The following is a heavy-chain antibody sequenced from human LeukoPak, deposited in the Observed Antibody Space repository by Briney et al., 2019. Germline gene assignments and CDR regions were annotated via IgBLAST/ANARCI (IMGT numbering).Heavy chain of an antibody. CDR2: ISDSGSFI. CDR1: GFTFSNYE. J-gene: IGHJ4*02. V-gene: IGHV3-48*03. CDR3: AKDRGDYGDSPTYYFDY. D-gene: IGHD4-17*01. Sequence: PGGSLRLFCATSGFTFSNYEMTWVRQAPGKGPGWISYISDSGSFIDYADSVKGRFTISRDNAKSSLYLQMNSLRAEDTAVYYCAKDRGDYGDSPTYYFDYWGQGTLVTVSS.